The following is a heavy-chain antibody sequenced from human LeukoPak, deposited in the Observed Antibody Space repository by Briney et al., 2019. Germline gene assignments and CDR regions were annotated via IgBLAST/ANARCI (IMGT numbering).Heavy chain of an antibody. Sequence: ASVKVSCKASGYTLTRYYMHWERQAPGQGLEWMGIINPSGGSTTYAQKFQGRVTMTRDTSTSTVYMELSSLRSEDTAMYYCARAGPYCSGGSCYSRDPYYYYYGMDVWGQGTTVTVSS. J-gene: IGHJ6*02. V-gene: IGHV1-46*01. CDR1: GYTLTRYY. CDR2: INPSGGST. CDR3: ARAGPYCSGGSCYSRDPYYYYYGMDV. D-gene: IGHD2-15*01.